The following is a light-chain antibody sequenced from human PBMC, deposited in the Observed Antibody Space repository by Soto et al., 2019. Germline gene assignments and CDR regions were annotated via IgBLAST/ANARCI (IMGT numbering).Light chain of an antibody. CDR3: QQYNNWPPWT. Sequence: EIVMTQSPATLSVSPGGRATLSCRASQSISDTLAWYQQKPGQAPRLLIHGASTRATGFPGRFSGSGSGTEFTLTISSLQSEDFAVYCCQQYNNWPPWTFGQGTKVDI. J-gene: IGKJ1*01. CDR1: QSISDT. CDR2: GAS. V-gene: IGKV3-15*01.